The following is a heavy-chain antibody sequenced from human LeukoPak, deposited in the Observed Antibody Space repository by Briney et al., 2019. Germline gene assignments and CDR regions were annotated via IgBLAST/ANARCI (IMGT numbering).Heavy chain of an antibody. D-gene: IGHD1-26*01. J-gene: IGHJ6*03. CDR3: ARGVGATFSYYYYYMDV. CDR1: GGSISSSNW. Sequence: PSETLSLTCAVSGGSISSSNWWSWVRQPPGKGLEWIGEIYHSGSTNYNPSLKSRVTISVDKSKNQFSLKLSSVTAADTAVYYCARGVGATFSYYYYYMDVWGKGTTVTVSS. V-gene: IGHV4-4*02. CDR2: IYHSGST.